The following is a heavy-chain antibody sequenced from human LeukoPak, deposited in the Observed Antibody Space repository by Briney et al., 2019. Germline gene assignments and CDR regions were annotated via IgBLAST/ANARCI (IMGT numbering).Heavy chain of an antibody. CDR1: GGFISSYY. V-gene: IGHV4-59*01. CDR3: ARDFGDSSSPDAFDI. D-gene: IGHD6-6*01. J-gene: IGHJ3*02. CDR2: IYYSGST. Sequence: PSETLSLTCTVSGGFISSYYWSWIRQPPGKGLEWIGYIYYSGSTNYNPSLKSRVTISVDTSKNQFSLKLSSVTAADTAVYYCARDFGDSSSPDAFDIWGQGTMVTVSS.